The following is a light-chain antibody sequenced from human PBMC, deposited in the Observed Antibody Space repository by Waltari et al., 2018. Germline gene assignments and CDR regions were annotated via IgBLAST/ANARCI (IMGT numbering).Light chain of an antibody. Sequence: DIKLTQSPSSLAASVGDRVPLTCRASQDIGGYLNWYQQQPGKAPKLLIYKTSILNTGVPSRFSGGSSRIDYTLTITNLQPEDIATYYCQYFDNLPMFTFGPGTKVEIK. CDR3: QYFDNLPMFT. CDR2: KTS. J-gene: IGKJ2*01. CDR1: QDIGGY. V-gene: IGKV1-33*01.